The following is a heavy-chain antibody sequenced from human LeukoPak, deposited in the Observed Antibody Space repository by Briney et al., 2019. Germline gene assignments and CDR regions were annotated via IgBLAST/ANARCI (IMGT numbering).Heavy chain of an antibody. D-gene: IGHD3-10*01. V-gene: IGHV4-39*07. Sequence: SETLSLTCTVSGGSISSSSYYWSWIRQPPGKGLEWIGEINHSGSTNYNPSLKSRVTISVDTSKNQFSLKLSSVTAADTAVYYCALPREYYFDYWGQGTLVTVSS. CDR1: GGSISSSSYY. CDR3: ALPREYYFDY. CDR2: INHSGST. J-gene: IGHJ4*02.